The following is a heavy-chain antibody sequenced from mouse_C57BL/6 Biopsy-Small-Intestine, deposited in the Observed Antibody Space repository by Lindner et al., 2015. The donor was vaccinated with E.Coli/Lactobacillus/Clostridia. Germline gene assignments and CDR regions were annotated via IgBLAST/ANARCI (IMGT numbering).Heavy chain of an antibody. J-gene: IGHJ4*01. Sequence: VQLQESGAELVRPGASVKLSCTASGFNIKDDYMHWVKQRPEQGLEWIGWIDPENGDTKYAPKFQGKATITADTSSNTAYLQLSSLTSEDTAVYYCARRYDYHFYYAMDYWGQGTSVTVSS. D-gene: IGHD2-4*01. CDR2: IDPENGDT. CDR1: GFNIKDDY. CDR3: ARRYDYHFYYAMDY. V-gene: IGHV14-4*01.